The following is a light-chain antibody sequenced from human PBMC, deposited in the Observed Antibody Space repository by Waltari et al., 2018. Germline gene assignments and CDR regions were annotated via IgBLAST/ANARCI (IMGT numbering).Light chain of an antibody. J-gene: IGKJ4*01. CDR2: EAS. CDR3: QQFISYPRT. Sequence: IQLTQSPSSLSASLGDRVTITCRASQGINTALGWYQQKPGKAPNVLIYEASNLESGVPERFSGSGSGTDFSLTISSLQPEDFATYYCQQFISYPRTFGGGTKVEIK. CDR1: QGINTA. V-gene: IGKV1-13*02.